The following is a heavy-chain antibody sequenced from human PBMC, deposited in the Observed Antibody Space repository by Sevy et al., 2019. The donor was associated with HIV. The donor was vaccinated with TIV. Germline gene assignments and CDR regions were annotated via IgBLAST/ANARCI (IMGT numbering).Heavy chain of an antibody. CDR2: IYYSGIT. D-gene: IGHD3-10*01. CDR1: GGSMTSYY. Sequence: SETLSLTCTVSGGSMTSYYWTWIRQPPGRGLEWIGYIYYSGITNYNPSLKSRVTISVDTSKNQFSLSLTYVTAADAAVYYCARSSLTYGLDYWGQGTLVTVSS. CDR3: ARSSLTYGLDY. V-gene: IGHV4-59*01. J-gene: IGHJ4*02.